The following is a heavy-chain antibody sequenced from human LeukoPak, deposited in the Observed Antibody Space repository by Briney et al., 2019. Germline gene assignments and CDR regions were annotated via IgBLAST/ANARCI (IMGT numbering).Heavy chain of an antibody. CDR3: ASTLGMGFDP. CDR2: ISSSSTYI. D-gene: IGHD5-24*01. Sequence: GGSLRLSCAASGFTFSSFSMNWVRQAPGKGLEWVSSISSSSTYIYYADSVKGRFTVSRDNAKNSLYLQMNSLRAEDTAIYYCASTLGMGFDPWGQGTLVTVSS. CDR1: GFTFSSFS. J-gene: IGHJ5*02. V-gene: IGHV3-21*01.